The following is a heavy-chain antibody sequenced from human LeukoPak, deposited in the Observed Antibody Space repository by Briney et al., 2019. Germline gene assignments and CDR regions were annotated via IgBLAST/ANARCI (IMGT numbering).Heavy chain of an antibody. CDR3: ARDRTMDIVVVPAQFDP. J-gene: IGHJ5*02. V-gene: IGHV3-7*03. Sequence: PGGSLRLSCAASGFTFSSYWMSWVRQAPGKGLEWVANIKQDGSEKYYVDSVKGRFTISRDNAKNSLYLQMNSLRAEDTAVYYCARDRTMDIVVVPAQFDPWGQGTLVTVSS. CDR1: GFTFSSYW. D-gene: IGHD2-2*03. CDR2: IKQDGSEK.